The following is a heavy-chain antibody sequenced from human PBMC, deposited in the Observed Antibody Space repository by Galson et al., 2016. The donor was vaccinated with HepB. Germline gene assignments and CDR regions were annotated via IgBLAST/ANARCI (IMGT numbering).Heavy chain of an antibody. CDR2: IYYSGRT. CDR1: GASISGYY. Sequence: ATLSLSCTVSGASISGYYLSWIRPPPGKGLAWMGYIYYSGRTNYNPSLKSRVTISIDTSKNQFSLKMSSVTAADTAAYYCARDDSGGWYGFHYGMDVWGQGTTVTVSS. D-gene: IGHD6-19*01. V-gene: IGHV4-59*01. CDR3: ARDDSGGWYGFHYGMDV. J-gene: IGHJ6*02.